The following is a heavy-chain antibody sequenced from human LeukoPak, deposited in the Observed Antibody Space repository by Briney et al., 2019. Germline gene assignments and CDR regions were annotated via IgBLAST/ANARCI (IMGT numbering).Heavy chain of an antibody. CDR2: IYTSGST. V-gene: IGHV4-4*07. D-gene: IGHD3-10*01. CDR1: GVSISSYY. CDR3: AATMVQGVQRVWDAFDI. J-gene: IGHJ3*02. Sequence: SETLSLTCTVSGVSISSYYWIWIRQPAGKGLEWVGRIYTSGSTNYNPSLKSRVTMSVDTSKNQFSLKLSSVTAADTAVYYCAATMVQGVQRVWDAFDIRGQGTMVTVSS.